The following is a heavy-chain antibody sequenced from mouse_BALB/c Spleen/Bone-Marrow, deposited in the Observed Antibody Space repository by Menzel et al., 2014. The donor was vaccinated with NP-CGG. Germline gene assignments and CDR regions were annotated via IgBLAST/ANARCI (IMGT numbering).Heavy chain of an antibody. V-gene: IGHV1-5*01. CDR2: IYPGISDT. Sequence: EVQLQQSGTVLARPGASVKMSCKASGYTFTGYWMHWVKQRPGQGLEWIGTIYPGISDTSYNQKFKGKAKLTAVTSTTTAYMDLSSLTNEDSAVYYCTRSGNAMDYWGQGTSVTVSS. J-gene: IGHJ4*01. CDR1: GYTFTGYW. D-gene: IGHD1-1*02. CDR3: TRSGNAMDY.